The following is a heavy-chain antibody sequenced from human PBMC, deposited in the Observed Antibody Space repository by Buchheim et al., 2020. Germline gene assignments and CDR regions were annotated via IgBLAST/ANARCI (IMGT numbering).Heavy chain of an antibody. J-gene: IGHJ6*02. D-gene: IGHD2-15*01. CDR1: GGSISSYY. V-gene: IGHV4-59*01. CDR2: IYSRGST. CDR3: AREGTTRYCSGGSCYGYYYGMDV. Sequence: QVQLQESGPGLVKPSETLSLTCTVSGGSISSYYWSWIRQPPGKGLGWIGYIYSRGSTTYNPSLKSRVPISLDTSKNKFSLRLSSVTAADTAVYYCAREGTTRYCSGGSCYGYYYGMDVWGQGTT.